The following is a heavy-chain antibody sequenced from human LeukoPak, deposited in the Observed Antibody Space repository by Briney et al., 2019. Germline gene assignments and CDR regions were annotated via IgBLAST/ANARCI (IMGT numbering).Heavy chain of an antibody. CDR3: AKRDYGDLSPFDY. J-gene: IGHJ4*02. CDR2: ISGGAGTT. V-gene: IGHV3-23*01. Sequence: GGSLRLSCEASGFTFSNYGMSWVRQAPGKGLEWVSYISGGAGTTYYADLVKGRFTISRVNSKNTVSLQMDSLRVEDTAVYYCAKRDYGDLSPFDYWGQGTLVTVSS. D-gene: IGHD4-17*01. CDR1: GFTFSNYG.